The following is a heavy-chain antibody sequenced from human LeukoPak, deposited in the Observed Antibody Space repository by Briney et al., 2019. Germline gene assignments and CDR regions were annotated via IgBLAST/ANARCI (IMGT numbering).Heavy chain of an antibody. V-gene: IGHV4-39*07. CDR2: IYYSGST. CDR1: GGSISSSSYY. J-gene: IGHJ4*02. Sequence: SETLSLTCTVSGGSISSSSYYWGWIRQPPGKGLEWIGSIYYSGSTYYNPSLKSRVTISVDTSKNQFSLKLSSVTAADTAVYYCARDPDYGDPLFDYWGQGTLVAVSS. D-gene: IGHD4-17*01. CDR3: ARDPDYGDPLFDY.